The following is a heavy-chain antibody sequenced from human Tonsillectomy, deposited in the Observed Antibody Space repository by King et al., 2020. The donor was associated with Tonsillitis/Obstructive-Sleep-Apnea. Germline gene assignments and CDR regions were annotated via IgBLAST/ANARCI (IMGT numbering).Heavy chain of an antibody. CDR2: INHSGST. Sequence: VQLQQWGAGLLKPSEPLSLTCAVYGGSFSGYYWSWIRQPPGKGLEWIGEINHSGSTNYSPSLKSRVTISVDTSKNQFSLKLSSVTAADTAVYYCARENIVVVPAAMGGGFDYWGQGTLVTVSS. D-gene: IGHD2-2*01. J-gene: IGHJ4*02. V-gene: IGHV4-34*01. CDR3: ARENIVVVPAAMGGGFDY. CDR1: GGSFSGYY.